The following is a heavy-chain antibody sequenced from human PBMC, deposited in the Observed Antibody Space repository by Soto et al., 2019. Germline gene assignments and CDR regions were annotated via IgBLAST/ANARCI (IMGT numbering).Heavy chain of an antibody. D-gene: IGHD3-16*01. CDR3: VMVDNYVTPTPQDV. V-gene: IGHV1-18*01. Sequence: QVQLVQSGDEVKKPGASVKVSCKASGYIFVNYGIAWVRQAPGQGLEWMGWISPYTGNTHSATKVQGRLTMTTDTSTRTAYMDLGSLTSDDTAVYYCVMVDNYVTPTPQDVCGQGTTVTVSS. CDR2: ISPYTGNT. J-gene: IGHJ6*02. CDR1: GYIFVNYG.